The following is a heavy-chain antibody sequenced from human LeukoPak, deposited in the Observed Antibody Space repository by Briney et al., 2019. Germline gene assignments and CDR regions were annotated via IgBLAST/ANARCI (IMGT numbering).Heavy chain of an antibody. Sequence: SETLSLTCAVYGGSFSGYYSSWIRQPPGKGLEWIGEINHSGSTNYNPSLKSRVTISVDTSKNQFSLKLSSVTAADTAVYYCAGTYYYDSSGYYVDYWGQGTLVIVSS. J-gene: IGHJ4*02. CDR2: INHSGST. CDR3: AGTYYYDSSGYYVDY. V-gene: IGHV4-34*01. CDR1: GGSFSGYY. D-gene: IGHD3-22*01.